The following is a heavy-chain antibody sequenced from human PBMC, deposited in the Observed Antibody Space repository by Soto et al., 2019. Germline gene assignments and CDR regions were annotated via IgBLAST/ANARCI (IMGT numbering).Heavy chain of an antibody. CDR2: IYYSGST. CDR3: ARGGPSMVRGAENNWFDP. V-gene: IGHV4-31*03. D-gene: IGHD3-10*01. J-gene: IGHJ5*02. Sequence: QVQLQESGPGLVKPSQTLSLTCTVSGGSISSGGYYWSWIRQHPGKGLEWIGYIYYSGSTYYNPYLKSRVTMSVDTSKHQFSLKLSSVTAADTAVYYCARGGPSMVRGAENNWFDPWGQGTLVTVSS. CDR1: GGSISSGGYY.